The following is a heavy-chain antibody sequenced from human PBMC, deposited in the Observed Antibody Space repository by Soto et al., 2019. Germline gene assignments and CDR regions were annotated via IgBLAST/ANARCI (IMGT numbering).Heavy chain of an antibody. V-gene: IGHV1-69*06. Sequence: SVKVSCKASGSTFSSYAISWVRQAPGQGLEWMGGIIPIFGTANYAQKFQGRVTITADKSASTAYMELSSLRSEDTAVYYCARGPRDSSSWYWFDPWGQGTLVTVSS. J-gene: IGHJ5*02. CDR1: GSTFSSYA. CDR2: IIPIFGTA. CDR3: ARGPRDSSSWYWFDP. D-gene: IGHD6-13*01.